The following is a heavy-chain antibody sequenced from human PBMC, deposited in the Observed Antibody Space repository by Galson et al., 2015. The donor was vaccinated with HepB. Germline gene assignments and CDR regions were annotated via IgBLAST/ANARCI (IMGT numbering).Heavy chain of an antibody. V-gene: IGHV3-30-3*01. J-gene: IGHJ4*02. CDR1: GFTFSNYA. CDR3: ARDIGSGWTGGFDY. D-gene: IGHD6-19*01. CDR2: IFFDGINK. Sequence: SLRLSCAASGFTFSNYAMHWVRQAPGKGLEWVAVIFFDGINKSYADSVKGRFTISRDNSKNTLSLQMNSLRTEDTAVYYCARDIGSGWTGGFDYWGQGTLVTVSS.